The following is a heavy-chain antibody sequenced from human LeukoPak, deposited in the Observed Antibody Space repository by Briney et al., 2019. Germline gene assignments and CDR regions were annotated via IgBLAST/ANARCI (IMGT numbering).Heavy chain of an antibody. D-gene: IGHD6-13*01. Sequence: XXGQGLXXXXXINPGGGSTSYAQKFQGRVTMTRDTSTSTVYMELSSLRSEDTAVYYCARDSSSSFTRHFDYWGQGTLVTVSS. CDR3: ARDSSSSFTRHFDY. J-gene: IGHJ4*02. CDR2: INPGGGST. V-gene: IGHV1-46*01.